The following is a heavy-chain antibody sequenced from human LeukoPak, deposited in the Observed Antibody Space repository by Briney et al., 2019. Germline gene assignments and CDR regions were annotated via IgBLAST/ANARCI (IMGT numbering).Heavy chain of an antibody. Sequence: SETLSLTCPFSCGSISSGGYYWSWVRPHPGKGLEWIGYIYHSGSTYYNPSLKSRVTISVDTYNNQFSLKLSSVTAAHTPVYYCARASDDIWTGGSDHWGQGTGVTVSS. D-gene: IGHD3-9*01. CDR2: IYHSGST. V-gene: IGHV4-31*03. CDR1: CGSISSGGYY. CDR3: ARASDDIWTGGSDH. J-gene: IGHJ4*02.